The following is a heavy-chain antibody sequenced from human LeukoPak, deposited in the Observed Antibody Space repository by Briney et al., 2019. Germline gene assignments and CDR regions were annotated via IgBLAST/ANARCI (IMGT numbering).Heavy chain of an antibody. J-gene: IGHJ5*02. V-gene: IGHV3-49*04. D-gene: IGHD2-2*01. Sequence: GGSLRLSCLASGFKFGDYAMTWVRQAPGKGLEWLGFIRSRAHGATTEYAASVKDRFTILRDDSKSIAYIQMNSLRAEDTAVYYCAGYCSTTSCYSSPNWFDPWGQGTLVTVSS. CDR2: IRSRAHGATT. CDR1: GFKFGDYA. CDR3: AGYCSTTSCYSSPNWFDP.